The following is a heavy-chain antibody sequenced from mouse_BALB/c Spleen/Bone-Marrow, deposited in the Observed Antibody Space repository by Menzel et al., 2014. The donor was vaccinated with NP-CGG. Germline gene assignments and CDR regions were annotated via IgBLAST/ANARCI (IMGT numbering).Heavy chain of an antibody. Sequence: VQLQEPGPGLVAPSQSLSIPCTVSGFSLTGFGINWIRQPPGKGLEWLGMIWGDGTTDYNSALKSRLSINKDNSKSQVFLKMNSLQAGDTARYYCAREKYGNYYAMDYWGQGTSVTVSS. CDR1: GFSLTGFG. CDR3: AREKYGNYYAMDY. J-gene: IGHJ4*01. CDR2: IWGDGTT. D-gene: IGHD2-10*02. V-gene: IGHV2-6-7*01.